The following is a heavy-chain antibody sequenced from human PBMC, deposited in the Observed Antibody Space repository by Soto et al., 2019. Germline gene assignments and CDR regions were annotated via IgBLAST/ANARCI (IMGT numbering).Heavy chain of an antibody. Sequence: GASVKVSCKASGYTFTSYGISWLRLAPGQGREWMGWISAYNGNTNYAQKLQGRVTMTTNTSTSTAYMELRTLSSDDTALYSCASYGKWIPHAFDIWGQGTMVTVSS. V-gene: IGHV1-18*01. CDR1: GYTFTSYG. CDR3: ASYGKWIPHAFDI. D-gene: IGHD5-12*01. J-gene: IGHJ3*02. CDR2: ISAYNGNT.